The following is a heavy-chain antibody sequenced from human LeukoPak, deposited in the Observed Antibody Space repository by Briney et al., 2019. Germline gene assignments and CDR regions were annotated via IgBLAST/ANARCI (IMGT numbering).Heavy chain of an antibody. Sequence: SETLSLTCSVSGGSMSSYYWSWIRQPAGKGLEWIGRIYTSGSTNYNPSLKSRVTISVDTSKNQFSLKLSSVTAADTAVYYCARGGRYSSSWAKFYYYYGMDVWGQGTTVTVSS. CDR1: GGSMSSYY. CDR2: IYTSGST. V-gene: IGHV4-4*07. CDR3: ARGGRYSSSWAKFYYYYGMDV. J-gene: IGHJ6*02. D-gene: IGHD6-13*01.